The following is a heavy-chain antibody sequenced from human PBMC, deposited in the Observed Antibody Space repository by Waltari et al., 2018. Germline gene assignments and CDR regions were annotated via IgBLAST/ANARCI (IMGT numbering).Heavy chain of an antibody. CDR3: ARDVGGDGYSLCDY. Sequence: EVQLVETGGGLIQPGGSLRLSCAASGFIVSAKHMNGVRQAPGRVLEWVSVFYSDGRTFYADSVKGRFSMSRDNSKNTLYLQMSSLRAEDTAVYYCARDVGGDGYSLCDYWGQGTLVTVSS. CDR1: GFIVSAKH. V-gene: IGHV3-53*02. D-gene: IGHD4-4*01. CDR2: FYSDGRT. J-gene: IGHJ4*02.